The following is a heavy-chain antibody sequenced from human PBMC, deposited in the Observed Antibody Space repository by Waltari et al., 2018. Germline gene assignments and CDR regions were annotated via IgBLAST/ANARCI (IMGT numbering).Heavy chain of an antibody. Sequence: RQAPGKGLEWVSAISGSGGSTYYADSVKGRFTISRDNSKNTLYLQMNSLRAEDTAVYYCAKEGLIAVARSDYWGQGTLVTVSS. D-gene: IGHD6-19*01. J-gene: IGHJ4*02. CDR2: ISGSGGST. V-gene: IGHV3-23*01. CDR3: AKEGLIAVARSDY.